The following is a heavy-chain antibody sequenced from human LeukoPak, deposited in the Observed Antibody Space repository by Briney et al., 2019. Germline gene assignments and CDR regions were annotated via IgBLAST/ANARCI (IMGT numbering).Heavy chain of an antibody. D-gene: IGHD2-21*01. J-gene: IGHJ4*02. CDR2: ISGSSSYI. V-gene: IGHV3-21*01. CDR3: ARNIPVTRWGY. CDR1: GFTFSSYS. Sequence: GGSLRLSCAASGFTFSSYSMNWVRQAPGEGLEWVSFISGSSSYIYYADSVTGRFTISRDNAENSLYLQMNSLRAEDTAVYYCARNIPVTRWGYWGQGTLVTVSS.